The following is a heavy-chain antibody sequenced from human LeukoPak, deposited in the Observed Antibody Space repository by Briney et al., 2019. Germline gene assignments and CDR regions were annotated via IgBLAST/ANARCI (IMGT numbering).Heavy chain of an antibody. V-gene: IGHV3-23*01. J-gene: IGHJ4*02. CDR2: ISGSGGST. Sequence: QPGGSLRLSCAASGFTFSSYAMSWVRQAPGKGLEWVSAISGSGGSTYYADSVKGRFTISRDNSKNTLYLQMNSLRAEDTAVHYCANVDTAMAIFDYWGQGTLVTVSS. CDR3: ANVDTAMAIFDY. CDR1: GFTFSSYA. D-gene: IGHD5-18*01.